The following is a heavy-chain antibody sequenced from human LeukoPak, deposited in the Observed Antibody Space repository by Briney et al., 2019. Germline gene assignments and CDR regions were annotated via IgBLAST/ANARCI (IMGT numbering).Heavy chain of an antibody. V-gene: IGHV3-74*01. J-gene: IGHJ4*02. CDR1: GFSFSGHW. Sequence: PGGSLRLSCTASGFSFSGHWMHWARQLPGKGLVWVSRISPTGSTTSYADSVKGRFTVSRDNAKNTLYLQVNNLRAEDTAVYYCARGPNSNWSGFDFWGQETLPPVPS. CDR2: ISPTGSTT. D-gene: IGHD6-6*01. CDR3: ARGPNSNWSGFDF.